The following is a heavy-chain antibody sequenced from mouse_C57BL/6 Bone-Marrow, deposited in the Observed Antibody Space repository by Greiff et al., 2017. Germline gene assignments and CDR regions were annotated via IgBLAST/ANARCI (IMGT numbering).Heavy chain of an antibody. CDR3: ARESTTVVPYVDV. CDR1: GYTFTGYW. Sequence: QVQLKESGAELMKPGASVKLSCKATGYTFTGYWIGWVKQRPGHGLEWYGEILHGSGSTNYNEKFKGKGPFTADTSYNTAYMQLSSLTTADSAIDYCARESTTVVPYVDVWGTGTTVTVSS. J-gene: IGHJ1*03. V-gene: IGHV1-9*01. D-gene: IGHD1-1*01. CDR2: ILHGSGST.